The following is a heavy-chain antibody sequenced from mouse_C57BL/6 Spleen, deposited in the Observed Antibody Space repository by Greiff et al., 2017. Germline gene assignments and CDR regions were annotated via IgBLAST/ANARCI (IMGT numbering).Heavy chain of an antibody. Sequence: QVQLQQPGAELVRPGTSVKLSCKASGYTFTSYWMHWVKQRPGQGLEWIGVIDPSDSYTNYNQKFKGKATLTVDTSSSTAYMQLSSLTSEDSAVYYCASPLLDYGSSPYAMDYWGQGTSVTVSS. D-gene: IGHD1-1*01. CDR1: GYTFTSYW. V-gene: IGHV1-59*01. CDR2: IDPSDSYT. J-gene: IGHJ4*01. CDR3: ASPLLDYGSSPYAMDY.